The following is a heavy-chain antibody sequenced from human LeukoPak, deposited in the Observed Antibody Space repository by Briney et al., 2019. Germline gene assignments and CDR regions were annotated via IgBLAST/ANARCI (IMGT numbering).Heavy chain of an antibody. J-gene: IGHJ4*02. V-gene: IGHV3-30*18. CDR1: GFTFSSYG. Sequence: GGSLRLSCAASGFTFSSYGMHWVRQAPGKGLEWVAVISYDGSNKYYADSVKGRFTISRDNSKNTLYLQMNSLRAEDTAVYYCAKDPDKLRYFDWLTHFDYWGQETVVTVSS. CDR3: AKDPDKLRYFDWLTHFDY. D-gene: IGHD3-9*01. CDR2: ISYDGSNK.